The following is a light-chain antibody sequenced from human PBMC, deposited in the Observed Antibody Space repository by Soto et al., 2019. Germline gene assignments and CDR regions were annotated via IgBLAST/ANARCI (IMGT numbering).Light chain of an antibody. CDR3: SSYAGSSPFV. J-gene: IGLJ1*01. CDR2: EVS. Sequence: QSALTQPASVSGSPGQSITISCTGTSSDVGKYNYVSWYQQHPAKAPKLMIFEVSNRPSGVSNRFSGSKSGNTASLTISGLQAEDEAEYYCSSYAGSSPFVFGTGTKLTVL. V-gene: IGLV2-14*01. CDR1: SSDVGKYNY.